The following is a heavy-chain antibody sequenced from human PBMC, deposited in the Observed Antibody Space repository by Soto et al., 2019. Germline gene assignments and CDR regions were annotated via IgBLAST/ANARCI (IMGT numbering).Heavy chain of an antibody. J-gene: IGHJ4*02. Sequence: SETLSLTCTVSGGSISSSSYYWGWIRQPPGKGLEWIGSIYYSGSTYYNPSLKSRVTISVYTSKNQFSLKLSSVTAADTAVYYCERERYILESGFSDYWGQGTLVTVSS. CDR1: GGSISSSSYY. CDR2: IYYSGST. D-gene: IGHD3-9*01. CDR3: ERERYILESGFSDY. V-gene: IGHV4-39*02.